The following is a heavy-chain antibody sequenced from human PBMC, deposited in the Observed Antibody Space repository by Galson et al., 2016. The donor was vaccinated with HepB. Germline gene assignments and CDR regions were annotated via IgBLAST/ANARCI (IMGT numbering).Heavy chain of an antibody. Sequence: SLRLSCAASGFILGDYAMSWFRQAPGKGLEWLGFMRSKAYGETALYAASVRGRFTISRDDSKSIVYLQMNSLKTDDTAVYYCVRDGNVHRCHDYDYWGQGTLVTVSS. CDR2: MRSKAYGETA. V-gene: IGHV3-49*03. CDR1: GFILGDYA. CDR3: VRDGNVHRCHDYDY. D-gene: IGHD5-12*01. J-gene: IGHJ4*02.